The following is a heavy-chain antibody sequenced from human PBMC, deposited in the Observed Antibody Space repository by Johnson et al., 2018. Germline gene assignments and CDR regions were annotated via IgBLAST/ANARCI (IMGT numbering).Heavy chain of an antibody. D-gene: IGHD3-10*01. CDR3: AREPRPFGSADF. J-gene: IGHJ4*02. V-gene: IGHV3-21*01. CDR1: GFTFSDYT. Sequence: VQLVESGGGVVQPGGSLRLSCAASGFTFSDYTMNWVRQAPGKGLEWVSSISSSSTYIYYADSVKGRFTISRDNAKSSLFLQMNSLRVDDTAVYYCAREPRPFGSADFWGQGTLVTVSS. CDR2: ISSSSTYI.